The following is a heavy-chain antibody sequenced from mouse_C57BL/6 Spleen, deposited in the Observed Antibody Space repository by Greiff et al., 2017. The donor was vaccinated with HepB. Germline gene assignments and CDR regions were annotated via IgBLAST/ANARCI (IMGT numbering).Heavy chain of an antibody. Sequence: VQLKESGGGLVKPGGSLKLSCAASGFTFSDYGMHWVRQAPEKGLEWVAYISSGSSTIYYADTVKGRFTISRDNAKNTLFLQMTSLRSEDTAMYYCARQGTLDGFAYWGQGTLVTVSA. V-gene: IGHV5-17*01. CDR1: GFTFSDYG. J-gene: IGHJ3*01. CDR3: ARQGTLDGFAY. CDR2: ISSGSSTI. D-gene: IGHD5-1*01.